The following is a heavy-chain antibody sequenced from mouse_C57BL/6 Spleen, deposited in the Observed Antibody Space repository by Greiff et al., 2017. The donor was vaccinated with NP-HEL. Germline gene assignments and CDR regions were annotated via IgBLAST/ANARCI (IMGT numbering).Heavy chain of an antibody. J-gene: IGHJ3*01. Sequence: QVQLKESGAELMKPGASVKLSCKATGYTFTGYWIEWVKQRPGQGLEWIGEILPGSGSTNYNEKFKGKATFTADTSSNTAYMQLSSLTTEDSAIYYCASSIYDGYYRFAYWGQGTLVTVSA. D-gene: IGHD2-3*01. V-gene: IGHV1-9*01. CDR1: GYTFTGYW. CDR2: ILPGSGST. CDR3: ASSIYDGYYRFAY.